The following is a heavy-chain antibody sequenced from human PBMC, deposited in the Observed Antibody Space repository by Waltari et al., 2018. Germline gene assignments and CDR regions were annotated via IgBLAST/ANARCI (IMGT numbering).Heavy chain of an antibody. CDR3: ARQRELGRYYCDSGYYAASNV. CDR2: IYPGGSAL. CDR1: GYTFTKYW. Sequence: GPEVKKPGESLTISCKASGYTFTKYWIGWVRQMPGKGLEWMGIIYPGGSALRYSPSFQGQVTFSVDSSINPAFLHWSRLEASDSAMYYCARQRELGRYYCDSGYYAASNVWGQGTMVTVSS. D-gene: IGHD3-10*01. J-gene: IGHJ3*01. V-gene: IGHV5-51*01.